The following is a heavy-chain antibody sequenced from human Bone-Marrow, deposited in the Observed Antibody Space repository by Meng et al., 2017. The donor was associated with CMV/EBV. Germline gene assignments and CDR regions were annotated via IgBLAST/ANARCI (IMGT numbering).Heavy chain of an antibody. CDR1: GGTFSSYA. CDR3: AREGGSPGGVGSSSTSTYYYYGMDV. CDR2: IIPILGIA. D-gene: IGHD2-2*01. J-gene: IGHJ6*02. Sequence: SVKVSCKASGGTFSSYAISWVRQAPGQGLEWMGGIIPILGIANYAQKFQGRVTMTRNTSISTAYVELSSLRSDDTAVYYLAREGGSPGGVGSSSTSTYYYYGMDVWGQGTTVTVSS. V-gene: IGHV1-69*10.